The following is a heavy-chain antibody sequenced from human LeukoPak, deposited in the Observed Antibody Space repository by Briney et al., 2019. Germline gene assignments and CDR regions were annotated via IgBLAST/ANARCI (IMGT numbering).Heavy chain of an antibody. Sequence: GGSLRLSCAASGFTFSDYYMSWIRQAPGKGLEWVSYISSSSSYTNYADSVKGRFTISRDNAKNSLYLQMNSLRAEDTAAYYCAKLHNLNSDYWGQGTLVTVSS. V-gene: IGHV3-11*06. CDR3: AKLHNLNSDY. CDR2: ISSSSSYT. CDR1: GFTFSDYY. D-gene: IGHD1-14*01. J-gene: IGHJ4*02.